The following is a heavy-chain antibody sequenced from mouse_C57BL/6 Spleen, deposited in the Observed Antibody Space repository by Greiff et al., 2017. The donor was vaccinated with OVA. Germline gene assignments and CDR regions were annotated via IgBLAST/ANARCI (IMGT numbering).Heavy chain of an antibody. Sequence: QVQLKESGPGLVQPSQSLSITCTVSGFSLTSYGVHWVRQSPGKGLEWLGVIWSGGSTDYNAAVISRLSISKNNSKSQVFFKMNSLQADDTAIYYCAREDYYGLFDYWGQGTTLTVSS. CDR1: GFSLTSYG. J-gene: IGHJ2*01. CDR2: IWSGGST. V-gene: IGHV2-2*01. CDR3: AREDYYGLFDY. D-gene: IGHD1-1*01.